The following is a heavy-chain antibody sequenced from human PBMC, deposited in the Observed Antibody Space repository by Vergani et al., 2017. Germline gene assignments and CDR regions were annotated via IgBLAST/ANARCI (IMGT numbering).Heavy chain of an antibody. V-gene: IGHV3-23*01. CDR2: LSSGGGDI. J-gene: IGHJ5*02. CDR1: GFPFDPYT. CDR3: ARDGGYSSSWFDL. Sequence: EVPLLESGGGLVPPGGSRRLSCAGAGFPFDPYTMPYVRHAPGKGLEWVATLSSGGGDILYADSVKGRFTISRDNSKNTLFLQMNSLKDEDTAVYYCARDGGYSSSWFDLWGKGTLIIVSS. D-gene: IGHD6-13*01.